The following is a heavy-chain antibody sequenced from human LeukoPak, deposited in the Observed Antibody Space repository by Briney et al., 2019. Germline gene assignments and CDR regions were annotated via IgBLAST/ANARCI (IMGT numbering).Heavy chain of an antibody. CDR3: ARDGKIVVVPAATSKYYYYYGMDV. CDR1: GGSISSGDYY. J-gene: IGHJ6*02. V-gene: IGHV4-30-4*01. Sequence: SETLSLTCTVSGGSISSGDYYWSWIRQPPGKGLEWIGYIYYSGSTYYNPSLKSRVTISADTSKNQFSLKLSSVTAADTAVYYCARDGKIVVVPAATSKYYYYYGMDVWGQGTTVTVSS. CDR2: IYYSGST. D-gene: IGHD2-2*01.